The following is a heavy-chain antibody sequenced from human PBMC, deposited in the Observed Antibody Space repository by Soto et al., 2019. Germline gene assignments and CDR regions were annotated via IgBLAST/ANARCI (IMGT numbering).Heavy chain of an antibody. CDR3: ARARRMAGPFDY. CDR1: GGSFSGYY. V-gene: IGHV4-34*01. J-gene: IGHJ4*02. Sequence: PSDTLSLTCAVYGGSFSGYYWCWIRQPPGKGLEWIGEINHSGGTNYNPSLKSRVTISVDTSKNQFSLKLSSVTAADPAVYYCARARRMAGPFDYWGQGTLVT. CDR2: INHSGGT.